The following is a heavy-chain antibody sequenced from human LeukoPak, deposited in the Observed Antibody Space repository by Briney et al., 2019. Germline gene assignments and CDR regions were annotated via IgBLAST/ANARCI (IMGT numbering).Heavy chain of an antibody. CDR1: GYTFTSYD. CDR3: ARGKRRGYSGYDPLDY. J-gene: IGHJ4*02. CDR2: MNPNSGNT. D-gene: IGHD5-12*01. Sequence: ASVKVSCMASGYTFTSYDINWVRQATGQGLEWMGWMNPNSGNTGYAQKFQGRVTMTRNTSISTAYMELSSLRSEDTAVYYCARGKRRGYSGYDPLDYWGQGTLVTVSS. V-gene: IGHV1-8*01.